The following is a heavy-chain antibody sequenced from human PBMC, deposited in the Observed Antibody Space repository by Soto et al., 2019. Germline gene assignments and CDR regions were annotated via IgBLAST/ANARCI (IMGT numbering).Heavy chain of an antibody. D-gene: IGHD2-2*01. CDR1: GGSISSSNW. J-gene: IGHJ5*02. V-gene: IGHV4-4*02. Sequence: SATLAITCAVSGGSISSSNWWSWVRQPPGKGLEWIGEIYHSGSTNYNPSLKSRVNISVDKSKNQFSLKLSSVTAADTAVYYCARAVVVPAAIFSAPNWFDPWGQGTLVTVSS. CDR2: IYHSGST. CDR3: ARAVVVPAAIFSAPNWFDP.